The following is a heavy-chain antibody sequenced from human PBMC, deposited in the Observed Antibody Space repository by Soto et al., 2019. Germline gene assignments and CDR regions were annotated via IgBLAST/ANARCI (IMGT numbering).Heavy chain of an antibody. CDR2: INGYNGDT. CDR1: GYRFTQYG. D-gene: IGHD3-10*01. J-gene: IGHJ5*02. CDR3: ARIGYGSGSLFGRDWLVP. Sequence: QVQLIQSGPEAKKPGASVKVSCKTSGYRFTQYGIGWVRQAPGQGLEWMAWINGYNGDTKYAQTLRDRVTVTIDTSTSTTYMELKSLSSDDTAIYYCARIGYGSGSLFGRDWLVPWGQGTQVTVFS. V-gene: IGHV1-18*04.